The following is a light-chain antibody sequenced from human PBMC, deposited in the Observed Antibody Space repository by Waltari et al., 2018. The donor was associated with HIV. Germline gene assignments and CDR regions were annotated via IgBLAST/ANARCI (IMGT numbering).Light chain of an antibody. CDR2: NNI. CDR1: SSNLGLGYD. J-gene: IGLJ3*02. V-gene: IGLV1-40*01. Sequence: QSVLTQPPSVSGAPGQRVTISCTGSSSNLGLGYDVQWYQQLPGTAPKDLFYNNINLPSGVPDRLFGSKSGISASLAITGLQAEDEANYYCQSYDNRLSAWVFGGGTKVTVL. CDR3: QSYDNRLSAWV.